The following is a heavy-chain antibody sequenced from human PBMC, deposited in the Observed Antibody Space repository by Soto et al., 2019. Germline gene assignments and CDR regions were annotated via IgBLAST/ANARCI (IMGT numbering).Heavy chain of an antibody. V-gene: IGHV4-30-4*01. CDR1: GGSISSGDYY. CDR2: IYYSGST. J-gene: IGHJ3*02. D-gene: IGHD3-22*01. CDR3: ASDYYSSGYYVPGGAFDI. Sequence: QVQLQESGPGLVKPSQTLSLTCTVSGGSISSGDYYWSWIRQPPGKGLVWIGYIYYSGSTYYNPSLKRCVTISVDTSKNQFSLKLSSVTAADTAVYYWASDYYSSGYYVPGGAFDIWGQGTMVTVSS.